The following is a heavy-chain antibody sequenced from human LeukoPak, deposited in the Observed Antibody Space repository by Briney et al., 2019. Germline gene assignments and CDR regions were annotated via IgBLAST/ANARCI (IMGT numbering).Heavy chain of an antibody. CDR3: ARGAFYGGNWFDP. V-gene: IGHV3-48*04. D-gene: IGHD4-23*01. J-gene: IGHJ5*02. Sequence: GGSLRLSCAASGFTFSSYSMNWVRQAPGKGLEWVSYISSSSTIYYADSVKGRFTISRDNAKNSLYLQMNSLRAEDTALYYCARGAFYGGNWFDPWGQGTLVTVSS. CDR1: GFTFSSYS. CDR2: ISSSSTI.